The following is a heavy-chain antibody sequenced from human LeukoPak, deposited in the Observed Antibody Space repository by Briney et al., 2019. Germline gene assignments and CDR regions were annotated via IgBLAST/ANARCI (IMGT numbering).Heavy chain of an antibody. J-gene: IGHJ4*02. Sequence: GRSLRLSCAASGFTFSSYAMSWVRQAPGKGLEWVSAISGSGGSTYYADSVKGRFTISRDNSKNTLYLQMNSLRAEDTAVYYCANSPGLQFFDYWGQGTLVTVSS. CDR2: ISGSGGST. D-gene: IGHD5-24*01. CDR1: GFTFSSYA. CDR3: ANSPGLQFFDY. V-gene: IGHV3-23*01.